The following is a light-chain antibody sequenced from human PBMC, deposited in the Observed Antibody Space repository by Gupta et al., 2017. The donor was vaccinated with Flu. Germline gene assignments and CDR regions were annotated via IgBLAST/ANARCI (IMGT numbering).Light chain of an antibody. CDR1: SLGSKN. CDR2: DDT. J-gene: IGLJ1*01. Sequence: SYVLPQPPSVSVAPGQTARITCGGSSLGSKNVHWYQQRPGQAPAVVVYDDTDRPSGIPDRFSGSKSGNTASLTINRVEAGDEADYYCQVWDTSGNQYVFGSGTRVTVL. V-gene: IGLV3-21*02. CDR3: QVWDTSGNQYV.